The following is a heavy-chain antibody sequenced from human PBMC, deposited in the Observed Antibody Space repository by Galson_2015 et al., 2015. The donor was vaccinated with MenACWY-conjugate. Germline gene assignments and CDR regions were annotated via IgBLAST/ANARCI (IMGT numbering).Heavy chain of an antibody. CDR1: GGSFSGYY. V-gene: IGHV4-34*01. CDR2: INHSGST. J-gene: IGHJ4*02. Sequence: ETLSLHCAVYGGSFSGYYWNWIRQPPGKGLEWIGEINHSGSTNYNPSLKSRGTLSVATYKNQLSMRLGSVTAADTAVYYCARKGFTFGGGLDYWGQGTLVTVSS. CDR3: ARKGFTFGGGLDY. D-gene: IGHD3-16*01.